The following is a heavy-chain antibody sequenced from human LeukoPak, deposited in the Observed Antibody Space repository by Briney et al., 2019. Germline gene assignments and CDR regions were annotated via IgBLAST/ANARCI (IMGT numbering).Heavy chain of an antibody. J-gene: IGHJ4*02. D-gene: IGHD3-22*01. Sequence: SVKVSCKASGGTFSSYAISWVRQAPGQGLEWMGRIIPILGIANYAQKFQGRVTITADKSTSTAYMELSSLRSEGAAVYYCARHKRVGYYDSSGYYRPSFDYWGQGTLVTVSS. CDR1: GGTFSSYA. CDR2: IIPILGIA. CDR3: ARHKRVGYYDSSGYYRPSFDY. V-gene: IGHV1-69*04.